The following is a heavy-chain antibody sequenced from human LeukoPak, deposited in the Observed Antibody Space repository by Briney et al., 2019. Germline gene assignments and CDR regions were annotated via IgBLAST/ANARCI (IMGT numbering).Heavy chain of an antibody. D-gene: IGHD2-21*01. J-gene: IGHJ2*01. V-gene: IGHV4-30-4*01. CDR2: IYYSGST. CDR1: GGSISSGDYY. Sequence: SETLSLTCTVSGGSISSGDYYWSWIRQPPGKGLEWIGYIYYSGSTYYNPSLKSRVTIPVDTSKNQFSLKLSSVTAADTAVYYCARDLAFGYSGYFDLWGRGTLVTVSS. CDR3: ARDLAFGYSGYFDL.